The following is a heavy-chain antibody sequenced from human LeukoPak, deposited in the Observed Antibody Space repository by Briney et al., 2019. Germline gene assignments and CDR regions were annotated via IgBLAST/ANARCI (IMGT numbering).Heavy chain of an antibody. Sequence: SETLSLTCTVSGGSISPYYWSWIRQPPGKGLEWIGYIYYSGSTNYNPSLKSRVTISVDTSKNQFSLKLSSVTAADTAIYYCARTFSGSYYYYGMDVWGQGTTVTVSS. CDR2: IYYSGST. D-gene: IGHD1-26*01. CDR3: ARTFSGSYYYYGMDV. J-gene: IGHJ6*02. CDR1: GGSISPYY. V-gene: IGHV4-59*01.